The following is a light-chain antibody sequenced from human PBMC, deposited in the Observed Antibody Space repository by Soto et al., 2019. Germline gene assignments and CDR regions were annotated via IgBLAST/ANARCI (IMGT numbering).Light chain of an antibody. Sequence: EIVLTQPPGTLSLSPGERATLSCRASQSVSSSYLAWYQQKPGQAPRLLIYGASSRATGIPDRFSGSGSGTDFTLTISRLEPEDFAMYYCHQYGSSPPVTFGQGTRLEIK. J-gene: IGKJ5*01. CDR1: QSVSSSY. V-gene: IGKV3-20*01. CDR3: HQYGSSPPVT. CDR2: GAS.